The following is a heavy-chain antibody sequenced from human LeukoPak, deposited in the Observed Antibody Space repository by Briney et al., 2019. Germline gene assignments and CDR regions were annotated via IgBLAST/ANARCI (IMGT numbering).Heavy chain of an antibody. CDR1: GGSISSYY. J-gene: IGHJ4*02. CDR3: ARRSSGWSFDY. V-gene: IGHV4-59*08. D-gene: IGHD6-19*01. Sequence: KTSETLSLTCTVSGGSISSYYWSWIRQPPGKGLEWIGYIYNSGSTNYNPSLKSRVTISVDTSKNQFSLKVSSVTAADTAAYYCARRSSGWSFDYWGQGTLVTVSS. CDR2: IYNSGST.